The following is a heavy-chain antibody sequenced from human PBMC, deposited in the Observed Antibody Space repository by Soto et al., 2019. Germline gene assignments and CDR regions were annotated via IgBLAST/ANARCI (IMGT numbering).Heavy chain of an antibody. CDR1: GFTFSSYG. V-gene: IGHV3-33*01. J-gene: IGHJ6*03. Sequence: GGSLRLSCAASGFTFSSYGMHWVRQAPGKGLEWVAVIWYDGSNKYYADSVKGRFTISRDNSKNTLYLQMNSLRAEDTAVYYCARGDRFWSGIPEPYYYYYMDVWGKGTTVTVSS. CDR3: ARGDRFWSGIPEPYYYYYMDV. D-gene: IGHD3-3*01. CDR2: IWYDGSNK.